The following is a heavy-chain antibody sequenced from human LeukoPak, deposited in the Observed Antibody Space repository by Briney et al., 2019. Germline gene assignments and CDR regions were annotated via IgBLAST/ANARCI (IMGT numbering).Heavy chain of an antibody. V-gene: IGHV4-31*03. J-gene: IGHJ4*02. CDR3: ARDGGMRILDY. CDR1: GGSISSGGYY. D-gene: IGHD3-16*01. CDR2: IYYSGST. Sequence: MPSETLSLTCTVSGGSISSGGYYWSWIRQHPGKGLEWIGYIYYSGSTYYNPSLESRVTISVDTSKNQFSLKLSSVTAADTAVYYCARDGGMRILDYWGQGTLVTVSS.